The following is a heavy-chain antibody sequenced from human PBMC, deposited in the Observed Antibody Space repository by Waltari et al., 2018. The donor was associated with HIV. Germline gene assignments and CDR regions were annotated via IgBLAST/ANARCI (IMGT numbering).Heavy chain of an antibody. Sequence: QVQLVESGGGVVHTGRSLRLSCAASGFPLRTFGMHGVCRAPGKGLEWVAFISYDAGNKYFADSVKGRFILSRDHSKNILSLQMNSLRTEDTAVYYCAKDKGGVTYIFDYWGQGTLVTVSS. CDR1: GFPLRTFG. J-gene: IGHJ4*02. V-gene: IGHV3-30*18. CDR3: AKDKGGVTYIFDY. CDR2: ISYDAGNK. D-gene: IGHD1-26*01.